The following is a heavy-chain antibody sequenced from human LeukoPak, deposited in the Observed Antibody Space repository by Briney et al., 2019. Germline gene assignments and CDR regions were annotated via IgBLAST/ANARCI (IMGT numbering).Heavy chain of an antibody. CDR2: IYYSGST. J-gene: IGHJ5*02. D-gene: IGHD3-3*01. CDR1: GGSISSYY. V-gene: IGHV4-59*01. Sequence: SETLSLTCTVAGGSISSYYWSWIRQPPGKGLEWIGYIYYSGSTNYNPSLKSRVTISVDTSKNQFSLKLSSVTAADTAVYYCARAYDFWSGYYINWFDPWGQGTLVTVSS. CDR3: ARAYDFWSGYYINWFDP.